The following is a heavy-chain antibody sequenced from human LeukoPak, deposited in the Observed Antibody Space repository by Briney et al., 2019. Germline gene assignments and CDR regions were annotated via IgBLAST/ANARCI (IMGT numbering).Heavy chain of an antibody. D-gene: IGHD3-3*01. J-gene: IGHJ6*02. CDR1: GYTFTSYY. Sequence: VSVKVSCKASGYTFTSYYMHWVRQAPGQGLEWMGIINPSGGSTSYAQKFQGRVTMTRDTSTSTVYMELSSLRSEDTAVYYCARDLVYYDFWSDYYYYYGMDVWGQETTVTVSS. V-gene: IGHV1-46*01. CDR3: ARDLVYYDFWSDYYYYYGMDV. CDR2: INPSGGST.